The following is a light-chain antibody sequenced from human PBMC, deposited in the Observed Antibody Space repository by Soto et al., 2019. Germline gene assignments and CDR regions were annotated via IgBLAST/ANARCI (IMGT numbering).Light chain of an antibody. Sequence: DIQMTQSPASLAASLGDRVTISCRARQTISNYLNWYHQKPWKAPKLLIYASFILQSWFPSTFSGSGSGTEFTLTISSLQPEDFGTYYCQQSYNTPFTFGPGTKVDIK. CDR1: QTISNY. V-gene: IGKV1-39*01. J-gene: IGKJ3*01. CDR3: QQSYNTPFT. CDR2: ASF.